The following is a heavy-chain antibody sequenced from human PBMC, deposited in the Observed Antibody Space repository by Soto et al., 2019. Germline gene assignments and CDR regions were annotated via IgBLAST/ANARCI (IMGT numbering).Heavy chain of an antibody. D-gene: IGHD6-13*01. CDR1: GYAFTNSG. V-gene: IGHV1-18*01. CDR2: ISTDNGNT. CDR3: ARDLAAGNCDY. J-gene: IGHJ4*02. Sequence: ASVKVSCKASGYAFTNSGISWVRQAPGQGLEWMGWISTDNGNTNYAQHLQGRVSMTTDTSTSTAYMDLRSLRSDDTAVYYCARDLAAGNCDYWGQGTLVTVSS.